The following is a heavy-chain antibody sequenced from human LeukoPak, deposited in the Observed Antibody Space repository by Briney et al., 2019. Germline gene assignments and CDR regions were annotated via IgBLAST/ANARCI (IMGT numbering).Heavy chain of an antibody. D-gene: IGHD3-22*01. V-gene: IGHV4-31*03. Sequence: SQTLSLTCTVSGGSISSGGYYWSWIRQHPGKGLEWIGYIYYSGSTYYNPSLKSRVTISVDTSKNQFSLKLSSVTAADTAVYYCASSTYYYDSSGYQYYFDYWGQGTLATVSS. CDR3: ASSTYYYDSSGYQYYFDY. CDR1: GGSISSGGYY. CDR2: IYYSGST. J-gene: IGHJ4*02.